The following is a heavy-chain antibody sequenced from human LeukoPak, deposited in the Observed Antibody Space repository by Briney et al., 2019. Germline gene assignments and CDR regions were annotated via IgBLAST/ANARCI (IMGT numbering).Heavy chain of an antibody. V-gene: IGHV3-30*03. CDR3: ARDLSPYGSGSTAVDY. Sequence: GGSLRLSCAAPGFTFSSYGMHWVRQAPGKGLEWVAVISYDGSNKYYADSVKGRFTISRDNSKNTLYLQMNSLRSDDTAVYYCARDLSPYGSGSTAVDYWGQGTLVTVSS. D-gene: IGHD3-10*01. CDR1: GFTFSSYG. CDR2: ISYDGSNK. J-gene: IGHJ4*02.